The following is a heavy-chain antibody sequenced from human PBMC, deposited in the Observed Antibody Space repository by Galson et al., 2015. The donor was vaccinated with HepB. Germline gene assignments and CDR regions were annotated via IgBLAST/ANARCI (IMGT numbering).Heavy chain of an antibody. D-gene: IGHD2-15*01. CDR2: IWYDGSNK. V-gene: IGHV3-33*01. CDR3: ARVGNYCSGGTCYSYYHYGMDV. J-gene: IGHJ6*02. CDR1: GFTFSSYG. Sequence: SLRLSCAASGFTFSSYGMHWVRQAPGKGLEWVTVIWYDGSNKFYADSVKGRFTISRDNSKNTLYLQMNSLRAGDTAVYYCARVGNYCSGGTCYSYYHYGMDVWGQGTTVTVSS.